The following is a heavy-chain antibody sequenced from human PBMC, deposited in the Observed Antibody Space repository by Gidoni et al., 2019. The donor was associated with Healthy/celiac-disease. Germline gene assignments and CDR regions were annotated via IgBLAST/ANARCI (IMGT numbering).Heavy chain of an antibody. CDR2: IRSKAYGGTT. Sequence: EVQLVASGGGLVKPGRSLRLSCTASGFTFGDSAMSWFRQAPGKGLGWVGFIRSKAYGGTTEYAASVKGRFTISRDDSKSIAYLQMNSLKTEDTAVYYCTRCSGYDVLSPLDYWGQGTLVTVSS. CDR1: GFTFGDSA. CDR3: TRCSGYDVLSPLDY. V-gene: IGHV3-49*05. D-gene: IGHD5-12*01. J-gene: IGHJ4*02.